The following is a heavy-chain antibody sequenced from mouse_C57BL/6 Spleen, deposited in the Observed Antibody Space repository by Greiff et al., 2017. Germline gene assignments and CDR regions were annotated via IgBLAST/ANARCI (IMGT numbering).Heavy chain of an antibody. CDR1: GYTFTSYW. CDR3: SRPLRGSSGGDYFDY. CDR2: IDPNSGGT. D-gene: IGHD1-1*01. J-gene: IGHJ2*01. Sequence: QVQLQQPGAELVKPGASVKLSCKASGYTFTSYWMHWVKQRPGRGLAWIGRIDPNSGGTKYNEKFTSKATLTVAKPSSTAYMQLSSLTSEDSAVYYCSRPLRGSSGGDYFDYWGQGTTLTVSS. V-gene: IGHV1-72*01.